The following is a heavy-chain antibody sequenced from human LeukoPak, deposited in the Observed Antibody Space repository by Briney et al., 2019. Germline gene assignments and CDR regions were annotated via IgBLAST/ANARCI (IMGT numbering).Heavy chain of an antibody. D-gene: IGHD2-21*01. J-gene: IGHJ5*02. CDR2: ISNSGDST. Sequence: GGSLRLSCAASGFTFSTYAMSWVRQAPGEGLQWVSGISNSGDSTYYLDSVKGRFTISRDNSKNTLRLQMSSLRAEDTALYYCVKDRCDRATCPEAWGQGTLVTVSS. CDR3: VKDRCDRATCPEA. CDR1: GFTFSTYA. V-gene: IGHV3-23*01.